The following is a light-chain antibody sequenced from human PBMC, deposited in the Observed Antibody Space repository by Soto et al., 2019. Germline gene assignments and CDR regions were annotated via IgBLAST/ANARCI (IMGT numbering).Light chain of an antibody. Sequence: EIVLTRSPGTLSLSPGERVTLSCRASQSVSSSYLAWYQQKPGQAPRLLIYGASSRATDIPDRFSGSGSGTDFALTISRLEPEDFAVYYCQQYDSSPYTFGQGTKLEIK. J-gene: IGKJ2*01. CDR3: QQYDSSPYT. V-gene: IGKV3-20*01. CDR1: QSVSSSY. CDR2: GAS.